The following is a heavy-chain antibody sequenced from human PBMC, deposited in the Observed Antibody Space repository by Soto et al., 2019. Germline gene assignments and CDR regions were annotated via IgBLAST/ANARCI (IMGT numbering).Heavy chain of an antibody. Sequence: SETLSLTCTVSGGSISSSSYYWGWIRQPPGKGLEWIGSIYYSGSTYYNPSLKSRVTISVDTSKNQFSLKLSSVTAADTAVYYCARLYGSGSYYNVRNDYWGQGTLVTVSS. CDR3: ARLYGSGSYYNVRNDY. V-gene: IGHV4-39*01. J-gene: IGHJ4*02. CDR2: IYYSGST. CDR1: GGSISSSSYY. D-gene: IGHD3-10*01.